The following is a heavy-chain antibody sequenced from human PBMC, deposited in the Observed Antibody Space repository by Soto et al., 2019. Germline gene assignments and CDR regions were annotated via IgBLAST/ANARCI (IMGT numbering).Heavy chain of an antibody. CDR1: GGTFSNSA. D-gene: IGHD1-1*01. V-gene: IGHV1-69*12. CDR3: AIDNDRLQLGGNYYYILDV. CDR2: IMPIFRTP. Sequence: QVQLEQSGAEVKKPGSSVKVSCKTSGGTFSNSAISWVRQAPGQGLEWMGGIMPIFRTPDYAQKFQGRVTITADESTSTAYIELSGPTSADTAVYYWAIDNDRLQLGGNYYYILDVWGQGTTVTVSS. J-gene: IGHJ6*02.